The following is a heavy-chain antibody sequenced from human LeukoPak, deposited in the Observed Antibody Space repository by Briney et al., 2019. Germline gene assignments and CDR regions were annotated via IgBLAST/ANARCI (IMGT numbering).Heavy chain of an antibody. J-gene: IGHJ5*02. V-gene: IGHV1-69*13. D-gene: IGHD4-11*01. Sequence: ASVKVSCKASGGTFSSYAISWVRQAPGQGLEWMGGIIPIFGTANYAQKFQGRVTITADESTSTAYMELSSLRSEDTAVYYCARDGGNYPWFDPWGQGTLVTVSS. CDR2: IIPIFGTA. CDR1: GGTFSSYA. CDR3: ARDGGNYPWFDP.